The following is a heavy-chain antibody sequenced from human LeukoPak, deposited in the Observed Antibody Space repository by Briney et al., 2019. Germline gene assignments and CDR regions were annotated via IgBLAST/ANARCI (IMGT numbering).Heavy chain of an antibody. CDR1: GFTFNSFG. D-gene: IGHD5-24*01. Sequence: PGRSLRLSCAASGFTFNSFGMPWVRQAPGKGLEWVAVISYDGSNKYYADSVKGRFTISRDNSKNALYLQMNSLRAEDTAVYYCARDGYNYARLDYWGQGTLVTVSS. J-gene: IGHJ4*02. CDR3: ARDGYNYARLDY. CDR2: ISYDGSNK. V-gene: IGHV3-30*03.